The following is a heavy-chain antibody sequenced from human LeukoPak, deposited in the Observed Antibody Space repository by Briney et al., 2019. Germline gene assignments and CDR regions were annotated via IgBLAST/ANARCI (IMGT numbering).Heavy chain of an antibody. CDR2: ISSCGSSI. D-gene: IGHD3-22*01. CDR3: ARDSHKFDGSGYCTDALDI. CDR1: GLTFSSYE. V-gene: IGHV3-48*03. J-gene: IGHJ3*02. Sequence: GGPLRLSCAASGLTFSSYEVNWVRQAPGKGLEGVSYISSCGSSIYYADSVKGRFTISRDNAKKSLYLQMHSQRAEDTAVYYCARDSHKFDGSGYCTDALDIWGQGTMVTVSS.